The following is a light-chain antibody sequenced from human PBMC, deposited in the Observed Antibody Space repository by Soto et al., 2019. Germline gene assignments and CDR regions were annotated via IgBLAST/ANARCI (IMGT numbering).Light chain of an antibody. Sequence: QPLLTQPASVSGSPGQSITISCTGTSSDVGSYNLVSWYQQHPGKAPKLMIYEGSKRPSGVSNRFSGSKSGNTASLTISGLQAEDEADYYCCSYAGSSTPWVFGGGTKVTVL. CDR3: CSYAGSSTPWV. CDR2: EGS. V-gene: IGLV2-23*01. J-gene: IGLJ3*02. CDR1: SSDVGSYNL.